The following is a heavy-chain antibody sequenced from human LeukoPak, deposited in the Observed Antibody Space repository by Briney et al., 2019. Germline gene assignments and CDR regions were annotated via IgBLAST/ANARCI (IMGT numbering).Heavy chain of an antibody. Sequence: ASVKVSCKASGYILTDYYIHWVRQTPGQGLEWMGWINPNSGGTNYGQKFQGRVTMTRDTSISTTYMEVASLTSDDTAIYYCTRGVAVTNSRHFDLWGQGTLVIVSS. CDR3: TRGVAVTNSRHFDL. CDR2: INPNSGGT. CDR1: GYILTDYY. V-gene: IGHV1-2*02. J-gene: IGHJ4*02. D-gene: IGHD2-21*02.